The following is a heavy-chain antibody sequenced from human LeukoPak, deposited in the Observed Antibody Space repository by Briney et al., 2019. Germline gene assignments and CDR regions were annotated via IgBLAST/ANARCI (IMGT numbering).Heavy chain of an antibody. V-gene: IGHV4-34*01. J-gene: IGHJ5*02. CDR3: ARGGYDYVWGSYRPNWFDP. CDR1: GGSFSGYY. D-gene: IGHD3-16*02. CDR2: INHSGST. Sequence: SETLSLTCAVYGGSFSGYYWSWIRQPPGKGLEWIGEINHSGSTNYNPSLKSRVTISVDTSKNQFSLKLSSVTAADTAVYYCARGGYDYVWGSYRPNWFDPWGQGTLVTVSS.